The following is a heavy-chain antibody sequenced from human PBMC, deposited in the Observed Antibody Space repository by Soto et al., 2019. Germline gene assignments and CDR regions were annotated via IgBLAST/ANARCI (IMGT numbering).Heavy chain of an antibody. CDR2: IIPIIGII. V-gene: IGHV1-69*04. J-gene: IGHJ5*02. D-gene: IGHD4-4*01. Sequence: ASVKVSCKASGGTFSTYTITWVRQAPGQVLEWMGRIIPIIGIINYAQKFQGRVTISADKFTGTAYMELTGLRSDDTAVYYCAGDPDSHYNDSHASSYPWGQGTLVTVSS. CDR1: GGTFSTYT. CDR3: AGDPDSHYNDSHASSYP.